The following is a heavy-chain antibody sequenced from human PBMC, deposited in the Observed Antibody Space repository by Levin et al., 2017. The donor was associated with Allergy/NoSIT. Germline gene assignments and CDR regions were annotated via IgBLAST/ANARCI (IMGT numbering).Heavy chain of an antibody. D-gene: IGHD1/OR15-1a*01. CDR2: ITTGSNYK. CDR1: GFDFHIYI. Sequence: GESLKISCEASGFDFHIYIMNWVRQAPGKGLEWVSSITTGSNYKYYVDSVRGRFAISRDNGKNSLYLQMNSLRAEDTAVYYCARSHPLTGTTHFSYQDGMDVWGQGTSVTVSS. V-gene: IGHV3-21*01. CDR3: ARSHPLTGTTHFSYQDGMDV. J-gene: IGHJ6*02.